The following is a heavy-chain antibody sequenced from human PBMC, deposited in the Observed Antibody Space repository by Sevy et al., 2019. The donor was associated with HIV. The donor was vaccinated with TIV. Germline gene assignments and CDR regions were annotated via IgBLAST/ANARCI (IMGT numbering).Heavy chain of an antibody. Sequence: SETLSLTCTVSGGSVSSGSYYWSWIRQPPGKGLEWIGYIYYSGSTNYNPSLKSRVTISVDTSKNQFSLKLSSVTAADTAVYYCARDDAGSYYNSYYYYCMDVWGQGTTVTVSS. CDR3: ARDDAGSYYNSYYYYCMDV. D-gene: IGHD3-10*01. J-gene: IGHJ6*02. V-gene: IGHV4-61*01. CDR1: GGSVSSGSYY. CDR2: IYYSGST.